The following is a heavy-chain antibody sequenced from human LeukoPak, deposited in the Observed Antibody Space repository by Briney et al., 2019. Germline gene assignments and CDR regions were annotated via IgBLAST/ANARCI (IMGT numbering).Heavy chain of an antibody. V-gene: IGHV4-61*08. Sequence: ETLSLTCTVSGGSVSSGAYYWSWIRQPPGKGLEWIGYIYYTGSTNFNPSLKSRLTISVDTSKNQFSLKLSSVTAADTAVYYCARGIVVVPAAPSREPRGDTHDYWGQGTLVTVSS. D-gene: IGHD2-2*01. CDR3: ARGIVVVPAAPSREPRGDTHDY. CDR2: IYYTGST. CDR1: GGSVSSGAYY. J-gene: IGHJ4*02.